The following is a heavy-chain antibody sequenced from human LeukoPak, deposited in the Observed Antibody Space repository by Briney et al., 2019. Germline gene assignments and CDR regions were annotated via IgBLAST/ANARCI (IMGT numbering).Heavy chain of an antibody. CDR2: ISGSGGST. CDR1: EFTFSSYA. CDR3: VSSLPRYSSSWYLFNY. V-gene: IGHV3-23*01. Sequence: GGSLRLSCAASEFTFSSYAMSWVRQAPGKGLEWVSVISGSGGSTYYADSVKGRFTISRDNSKNTLYLQMNSLRAEDTAVYYCVSSLPRYSSSWYLFNYWGQGTLVTVSS. J-gene: IGHJ4*02. D-gene: IGHD6-13*01.